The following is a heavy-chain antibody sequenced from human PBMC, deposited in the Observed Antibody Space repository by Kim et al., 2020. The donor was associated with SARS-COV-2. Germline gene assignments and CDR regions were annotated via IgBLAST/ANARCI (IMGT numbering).Heavy chain of an antibody. Sequence: ADSVKGRFTISRDNSKSTLYLQMNSRRAEDTALYYCAKDRSSTYYGDGDYWGQGTLVTVSS. V-gene: IGHV3-23*01. CDR3: AKDRSSTYYGDGDY. D-gene: IGHD3-22*01. J-gene: IGHJ4*02.